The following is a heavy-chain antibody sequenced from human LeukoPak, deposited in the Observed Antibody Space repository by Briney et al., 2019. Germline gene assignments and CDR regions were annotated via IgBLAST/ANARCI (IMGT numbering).Heavy chain of an antibody. J-gene: IGHJ6*02. CDR3: AREDPQTTVPEGMDV. CDR2: INHSGST. V-gene: IGHV4-34*01. CDR1: GGSFSGYY. D-gene: IGHD4-17*01. Sequence: SETLSLTCAVYGGSFSGYYWSWIRQPPGKGLEWIGEINHSGSTNYNPSLKSRVTISVDTSKNQFSLQLRSVTAADTAVYYCAREDPQTTVPEGMDVWGQGTTVIVSS.